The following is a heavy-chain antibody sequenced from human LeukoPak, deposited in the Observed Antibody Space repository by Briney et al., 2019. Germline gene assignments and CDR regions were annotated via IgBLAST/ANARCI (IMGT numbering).Heavy chain of an antibody. CDR2: ISGSGGST. CDR3: AKAKLSGGWYFDY. CDR1: GFTFSSYA. J-gene: IGHJ4*02. V-gene: IGHV3-23*01. D-gene: IGHD2-15*01. Sequence: PGASLRLSCAAFGFTFSSYAMSWVRQAPGKGLEWVSAISGSGGSTYYADSVKGRFTISRDNSKNTLYLQMNSLRAEDTAVYYCAKAKLSGGWYFDYWGQGTLVTVSS.